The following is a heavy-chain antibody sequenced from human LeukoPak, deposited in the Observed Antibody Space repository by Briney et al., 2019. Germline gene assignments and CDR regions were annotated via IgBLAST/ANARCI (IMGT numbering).Heavy chain of an antibody. Sequence: VASVEVSCKASGYTFTGYYMHWVRQAPGQGLEWMGIINPSGGSTSYAQKFQGRVTMTRDMSTSTVYMEQSSLRSEDTAVYYCARDLGYCSGGSCYPTYYFDYWGQGTLVTVSS. CDR2: INPSGGST. J-gene: IGHJ4*02. CDR1: GYTFTGYY. CDR3: ARDLGYCSGGSCYPTYYFDY. D-gene: IGHD2-15*01. V-gene: IGHV1-46*01.